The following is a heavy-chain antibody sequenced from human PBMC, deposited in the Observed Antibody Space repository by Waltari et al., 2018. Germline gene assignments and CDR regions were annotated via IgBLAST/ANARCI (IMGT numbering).Heavy chain of an antibody. CDR1: GFTFTGFG. CDR2: ISYDGSKE. V-gene: IGHV3-30*03. D-gene: IGHD3-16*01. CDR3: GGGGLDGAAY. Sequence: QVQMVESGGGVVQPGKSLRLSCAASGFTFTGFGLHWVRQAPGKGLELLAVISYDGSKELYADSVKGRFTISRDNAKNTLYLQMNSLRVEDTAVYYCGGGGLDGAAYWGQGTLVNVSS. J-gene: IGHJ4*02.